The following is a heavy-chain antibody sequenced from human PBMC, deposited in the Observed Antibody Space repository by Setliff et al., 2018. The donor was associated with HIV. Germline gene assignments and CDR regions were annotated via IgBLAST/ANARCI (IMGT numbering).Heavy chain of an antibody. CDR3: ARDRHSSGLGSYGP. CDR1: GDSISNYY. Sequence: PSETLSLTCTVSGDSISNYYWSWVRQPPGKGLEWIGYIYTTGSTNYNPSLKSRVTMSVDTSKNQFSLRVTSVTAADTAVYFCARDRHSSGLGSYGPWGPGILVTVSS. D-gene: IGHD3-10*01. J-gene: IGHJ5*02. V-gene: IGHV4-4*09. CDR2: IYTTGST.